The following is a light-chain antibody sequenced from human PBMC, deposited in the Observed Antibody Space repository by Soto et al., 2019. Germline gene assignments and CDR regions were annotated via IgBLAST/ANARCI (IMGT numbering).Light chain of an antibody. CDR2: AAS. CDR1: QGISSY. J-gene: IGKJ5*01. CDR3: QQANSLPIT. V-gene: IGKV1-12*01. Sequence: IQLTQAPSSLSASLGERVTITCRASQGISSYLDWYQQKPGKAPTLLIYAASCLQSGVPSRFSGSESGTDFTLTISSLQPEDFATYYCQQANSLPITFGQGTRLEIK.